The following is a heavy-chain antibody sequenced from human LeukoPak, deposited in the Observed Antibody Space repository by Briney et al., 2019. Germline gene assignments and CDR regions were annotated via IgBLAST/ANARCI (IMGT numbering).Heavy chain of an antibody. J-gene: IGHJ5*02. V-gene: IGHV4-59*12. CDR3: ARGNYTPAAAGPYNWFDP. CDR1: GGSISSYY. D-gene: IGHD6-13*01. CDR2: IFYTGST. Sequence: SETLSLTCTVSGGSISSYYWGWIRQPPGKGLEWIGNIFYTGSTYYNSSLKSRVTISVDTSKNQFSLKLSSVTAADTAVYYCARGNYTPAAAGPYNWFDPWGQGTLVTVSS.